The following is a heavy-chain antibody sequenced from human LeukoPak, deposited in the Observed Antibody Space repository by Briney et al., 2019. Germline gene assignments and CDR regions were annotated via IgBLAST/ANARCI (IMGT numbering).Heavy chain of an antibody. CDR1: GFIFNNYG. CDR3: AKGSSSYFFDL. Sequence: GGSLRLSCTASGFIFNNYGLIWVRQAPGKGLEWVSAISNDGGGTNYADFVKGRFTISRDNSKNTLFLQMNSLRAEDTALYYCAKGSSSYFFDLWGQGTLVTVSS. V-gene: IGHV3-23*01. J-gene: IGHJ4*02. CDR2: ISNDGGGT. D-gene: IGHD3-22*01.